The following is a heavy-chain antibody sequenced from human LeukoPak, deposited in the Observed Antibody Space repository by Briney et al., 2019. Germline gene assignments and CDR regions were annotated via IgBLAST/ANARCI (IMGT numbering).Heavy chain of an antibody. CDR1: GYSFTSYW. J-gene: IGHJ4*02. CDR2: IDPSDSYT. Sequence: GESLKISCKGSGYSFTSYWISWVRQMPGKGLEWMGRIDPSDSYTNHSPSFQGHVTISADKSISTAYLQWSSLKASDTAMYYCARQTLSYDILTGYSRPTYFNYWGQGTLVTVSS. D-gene: IGHD3-9*01. V-gene: IGHV5-10-1*01. CDR3: ARQTLSYDILTGYSRPTYFNY.